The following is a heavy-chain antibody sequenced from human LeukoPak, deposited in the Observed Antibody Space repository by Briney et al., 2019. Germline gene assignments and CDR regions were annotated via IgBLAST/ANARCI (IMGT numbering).Heavy chain of an antibody. Sequence: GGSLRLSCAASGFTFDDYGMSWVRQAPGKGLEWVSGISWNSGSIGYADSVKGRFTISRDNAKNSLYLQMNSLRAEDTALYYCAKDPSVWGSYRYYFDYWGQGTLVTVSS. CDR2: ISWNSGSI. J-gene: IGHJ4*02. CDR3: AKDPSVWGSYRYYFDY. CDR1: GFTFDDYG. V-gene: IGHV3-9*01. D-gene: IGHD3-16*02.